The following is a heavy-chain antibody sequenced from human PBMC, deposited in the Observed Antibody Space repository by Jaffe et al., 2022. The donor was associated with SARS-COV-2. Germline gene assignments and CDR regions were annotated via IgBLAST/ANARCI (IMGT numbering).Heavy chain of an antibody. Sequence: QVQLQQWGAGLLKPSETLSLTCAVYGGSFSGYYWSWIRQPPGKGLEWIGEINHSGSTNYNPSLKSRVTISVDTSKNQFSLKLSSVTAADTAVYYCARVNSGSYYGGGDYWGQGTLVTVSS. D-gene: IGHD1-26*01. J-gene: IGHJ4*02. CDR2: INHSGST. V-gene: IGHV4-34*01. CDR3: ARVNSGSYYGGGDY. CDR1: GGSFSGYY.